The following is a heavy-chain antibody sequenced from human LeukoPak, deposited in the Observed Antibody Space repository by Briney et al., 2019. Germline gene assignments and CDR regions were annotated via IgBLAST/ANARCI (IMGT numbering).Heavy chain of an antibody. J-gene: IGHJ4*02. Sequence: GGSLRLSCAASGFTFSDTWMHWVRQAPGKGLMWVARINTDGSDAVYAGSVKGRFTISRDNTQNTLHLQMHSPRAEDTAMYYCARVYGGPFDLWGQGNLVTVSS. CDR3: ARVYGGPFDL. CDR1: GFTFSDTW. V-gene: IGHV3-74*01. D-gene: IGHD4-23*01. CDR2: INTDGSDA.